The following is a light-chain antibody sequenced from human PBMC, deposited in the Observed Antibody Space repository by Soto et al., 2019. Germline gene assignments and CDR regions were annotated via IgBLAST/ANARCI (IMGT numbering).Light chain of an antibody. V-gene: IGKV3-20*01. CDR3: QQYNDNWPT. Sequence: EIVLTQSPATLSLSPGERATLSCGASQSVSSSYLAWYQQKPGQAPRLLIYGASNRASGFPARFSGSGSGTEFTLTISSLQSEDFAVYYCQQYNDNWPTFGQGTKVDIK. J-gene: IGKJ1*01. CDR2: GAS. CDR1: QSVSSSY.